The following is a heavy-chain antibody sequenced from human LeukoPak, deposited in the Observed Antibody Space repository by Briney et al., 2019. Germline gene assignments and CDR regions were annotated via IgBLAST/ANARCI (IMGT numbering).Heavy chain of an antibody. Sequence: GGSLRLSCAASGFTFSNAWMSWVRQAPGNGLEWLGRIKSKTDGGTTDYAAPVKGRFTISRDDSRNTLYLQMNSLKTEDTAVYYCVGYCSGGNCPNAFDIWGQGTMVTVSS. CDR1: GFTFSNAW. CDR2: IKSKTDGGTT. CDR3: VGYCSGGNCPNAFDI. D-gene: IGHD2-15*01. J-gene: IGHJ3*02. V-gene: IGHV3-15*01.